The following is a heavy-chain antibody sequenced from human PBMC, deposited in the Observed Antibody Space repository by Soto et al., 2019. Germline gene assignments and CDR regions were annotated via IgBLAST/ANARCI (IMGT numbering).Heavy chain of an antibody. Sequence: PVEVSSKSSGGTFSSYAISWVRQAPGQGLEWMGGIIPIFGTANYAQKFQGRVTITADESTSTAYMELSSLRSEDTAVYYCASGRDGYNPLDYWGQGTLVTVSS. CDR3: ASGRDGYNPLDY. J-gene: IGHJ4*02. CDR1: GGTFSSYA. D-gene: IGHD5-12*01. CDR2: IIPIFGTA. V-gene: IGHV1-69*01.